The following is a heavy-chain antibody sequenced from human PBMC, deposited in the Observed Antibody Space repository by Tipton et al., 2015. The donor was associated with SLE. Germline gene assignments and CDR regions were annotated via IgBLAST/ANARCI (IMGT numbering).Heavy chain of an antibody. V-gene: IGHV4-34*12. D-gene: IGHD6-19*01. Sequence: GLVKPSHTLSLTCAVYGESFNGYFWTWIRQPPGKGLEWIAEIIHSGVTNYNPSLRSRVTISVDMSKNQVSLTLSSVTAADTAVYYWVRRKDNNGWYAIDYWCQGALVTVSS. CDR1: GESFNGYF. CDR2: IIHSGVT. CDR3: VRRKDNNGWYAIDY. J-gene: IGHJ4*02.